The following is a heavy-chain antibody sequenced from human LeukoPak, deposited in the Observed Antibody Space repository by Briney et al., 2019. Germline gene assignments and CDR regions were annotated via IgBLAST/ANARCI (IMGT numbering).Heavy chain of an antibody. CDR2: IYYSGST. Sequence: WVRQAPGKGLEWIGSIYYSGSTYYNPSLKSRVTISVDTSKNQFSLKLSSVTAADTAVYYCARDVQRAAAGNYYFDYWGQGTLVTVSS. CDR3: ARDVQRAAAGNYYFDY. D-gene: IGHD6-13*01. V-gene: IGHV4-39*07. J-gene: IGHJ4*02.